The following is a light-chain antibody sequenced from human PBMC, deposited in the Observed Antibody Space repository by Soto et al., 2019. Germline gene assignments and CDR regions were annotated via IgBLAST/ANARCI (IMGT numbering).Light chain of an antibody. V-gene: IGLV1-40*01. CDR1: SSNIGAGYD. CDR2: GNS. J-gene: IGLJ2*01. Sequence: QPVLTQPPSVSGAPGQRVTISCTGSSSNIGAGYDVHWYQQLPGTAPKLLIYGNSNRTSGVPDRFSGSKSGTSASLAITGLQAEDEADYYCQSYDSSLSGPVVFGGGTKVTVL. CDR3: QSYDSSLSGPVV.